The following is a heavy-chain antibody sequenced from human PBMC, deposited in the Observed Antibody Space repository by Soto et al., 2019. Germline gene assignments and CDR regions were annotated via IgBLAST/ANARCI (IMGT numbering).Heavy chain of an antibody. CDR2: ISWNSGTI. J-gene: IGHJ6*02. CDR1: GFTFGDHA. CDR3: AREQPNCYYYYYYGMDV. V-gene: IGHV3-9*01. D-gene: IGHD2-21*01. Sequence: GGSLRLSCAASGFTFGDHAMHWVRQGPGKGLEWVSGISWNSGTIVYADSVKGRFTISRDNTKNSLYLQMNSLRAEDTAVYYCAREQPNCYYYYYYGMDVWGQGTTVTVYS.